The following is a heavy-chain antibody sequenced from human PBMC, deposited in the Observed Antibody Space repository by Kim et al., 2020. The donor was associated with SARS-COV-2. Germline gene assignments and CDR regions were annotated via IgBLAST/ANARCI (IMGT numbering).Heavy chain of an antibody. CDR3: AYDSSGYLWFFDY. J-gene: IGHJ4*02. V-gene: IGHV4-39*01. D-gene: IGHD3-22*01. Sequence: YYNPSLKSRVPISVDTSKNQFSLKLSSVTAADTAVYYCAYDSSGYLWFFDYWGQGTLVTVSS.